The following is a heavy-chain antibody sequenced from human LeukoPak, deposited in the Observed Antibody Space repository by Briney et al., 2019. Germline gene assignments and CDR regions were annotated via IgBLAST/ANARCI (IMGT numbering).Heavy chain of an antibody. CDR3: ARDSGYSRSIDY. CDR2: IYYSGST. V-gene: IGHV4-39*07. Sequence: TSETLSLTCTVSGGSISSSSYYWGWIRQPPGKGLEWIGSIYYSGSTYYNPSLKSRVTISVDTSKNQFSLKLSSVTAADTAVYYCARDSGYSRSIDYWGRGTLVTVSS. D-gene: IGHD6-13*01. J-gene: IGHJ4*02. CDR1: GGSISSSSYY.